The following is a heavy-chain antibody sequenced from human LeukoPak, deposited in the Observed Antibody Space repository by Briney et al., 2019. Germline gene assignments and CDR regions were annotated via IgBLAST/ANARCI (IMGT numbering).Heavy chain of an antibody. CDR2: FDPDDGET. D-gene: IGHD3-10*01. CDR3: ATGVLRFGESYGFDY. V-gene: IGHV1-24*01. J-gene: IGHJ4*02. Sequence: SSVKVSRKVSGYTLTDLSMHWVGQAPGKGREWMGGFDPDDGETIYAQKFQGRVTMTEDTSTATAYMELSRLRSEDTAVYYCATGVLRFGESYGFDYWGQGTLVTVSS. CDR1: GYTLTDLS.